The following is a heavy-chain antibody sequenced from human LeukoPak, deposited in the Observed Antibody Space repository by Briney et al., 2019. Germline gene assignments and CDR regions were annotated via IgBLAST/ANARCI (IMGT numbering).Heavy chain of an antibody. CDR2: ISAYNGNT. Sequence: GASVKVSCKASGYTFTSSGISWVRQAPGQGLEWMGWISAYNGNTNYAQKVQGRVTMTTDTSTSTAYMELRSLSSDDTAVYYCARRDFSSSSCHYYYYYMDVWGQGTTVTVSS. CDR3: ARRDFSSSSCHYYYYYMDV. D-gene: IGHD2-2*01. CDR1: GYTFTSSG. V-gene: IGHV1-18*01. J-gene: IGHJ6*02.